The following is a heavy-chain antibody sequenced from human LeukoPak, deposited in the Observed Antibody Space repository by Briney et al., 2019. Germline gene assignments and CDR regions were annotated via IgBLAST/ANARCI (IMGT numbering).Heavy chain of an antibody. CDR3: ARDFFGWSSLGH. J-gene: IGHJ1*01. CDR2: VQPDGSAK. CDR1: GFTFRSNW. D-gene: IGHD6-19*01. V-gene: IGHV3-7*01. Sequence: QAGGSLRLSCAASGFTFRSNWMNWVRQAPGKGLEWVAHVQPDGSAKIYADSVKGRFTISRDNAKDSVYLQMNSLRVEDAAVYYCARDFFGWSSLGHWGQGTLVTVFS.